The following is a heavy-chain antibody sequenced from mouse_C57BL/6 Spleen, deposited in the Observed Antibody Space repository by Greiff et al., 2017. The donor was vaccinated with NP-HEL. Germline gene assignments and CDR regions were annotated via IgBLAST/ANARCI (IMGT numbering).Heavy chain of an antibody. J-gene: IGHJ2*01. CDR1: GYTFTSYW. D-gene: IGHD1-1*01. V-gene: IGHV1-52*01. Sequence: VQLQQPGAELVRPGSSVKLSCKASGYTFTSYWMHWVKQRPIQGLEWIGNIDPSDSETHYNQKFKDKATLTVDKSSSTAYMQLSSLTSEDSAVYYCAFITTVVASFDYWGQGTTLTVSS. CDR3: AFITTVVASFDY. CDR2: IDPSDSET.